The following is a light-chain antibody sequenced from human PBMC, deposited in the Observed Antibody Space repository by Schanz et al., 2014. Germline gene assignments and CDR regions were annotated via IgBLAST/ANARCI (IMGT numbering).Light chain of an antibody. J-gene: IGKJ1*01. CDR3: QQANVFPRT. Sequence: EIVMTQSPATLSVSPGERATLSCRASQSVSSNLAWYQQKPGQAPRLLIYGASTRATGLPARFSGSGSGTEFTLTISSLQPEDFATYYCQQANVFPRTFGQGTKVEIK. V-gene: IGKV3-15*01. CDR1: QSVSSN. CDR2: GAS.